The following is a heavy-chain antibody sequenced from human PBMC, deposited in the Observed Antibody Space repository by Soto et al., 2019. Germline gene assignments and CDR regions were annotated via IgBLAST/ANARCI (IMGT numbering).Heavy chain of an antibody. CDR1: GFTFSSYG. Sequence: PGGSLRLSCAASGFTFSSYGMHWVRQAPGKGLEWVAVIWYDGSNKYYADSVKGRFTISRDNSKNTLYLQMNSLRAEDTAVYYCAREPAYYDSSGYHDAFDIWGQGTMVTVSS. CDR2: IWYDGSNK. J-gene: IGHJ3*02. CDR3: AREPAYYDSSGYHDAFDI. D-gene: IGHD3-22*01. V-gene: IGHV3-33*01.